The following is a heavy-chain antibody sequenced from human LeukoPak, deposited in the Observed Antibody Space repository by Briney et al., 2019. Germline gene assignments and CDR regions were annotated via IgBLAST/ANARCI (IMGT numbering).Heavy chain of an antibody. CDR3: ARDQKGGWYKDY. D-gene: IGHD6-19*01. J-gene: IGHJ4*02. V-gene: IGHV4-61*02. Sequence: SETLSLTCTVSGGSISSGSYYWSWIRQPAGKGLEWIGRIYTSGSTNYNPSLKSRVTISVDTSKNQFSLKLSSVTAADTAVYYCARDQKGGWYKDYWGQGTLVTVSS. CDR2: IYTSGST. CDR1: GGSISSGSYY.